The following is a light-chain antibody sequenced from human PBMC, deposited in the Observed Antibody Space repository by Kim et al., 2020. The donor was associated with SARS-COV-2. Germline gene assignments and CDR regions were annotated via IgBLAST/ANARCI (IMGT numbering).Light chain of an antibody. Sequence: ASGGVRVTITCQASHDISKYLNWYQQKPGKAPKLLIYDASNLETGVPSRFSGSGSGTHFTFTISSLQPEDIATYYCQKDESLPLTFGGGTKGDIK. J-gene: IGKJ4*01. CDR3: QKDESLPLT. CDR1: HDISKY. CDR2: DAS. V-gene: IGKV1-33*01.